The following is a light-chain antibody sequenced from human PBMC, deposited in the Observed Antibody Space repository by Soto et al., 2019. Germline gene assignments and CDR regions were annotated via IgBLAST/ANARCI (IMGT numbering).Light chain of an antibody. CDR2: GAS. V-gene: IGKV3-20*01. Sequence: EIVLTQSPGTLSLSPGERATLSCRASQSVSSSSLAWYQQKPSQAPRLLIYGASNRATGIPDRFSGSGSGTDFTLTINRLEPEDFAVYYCQQYGSSPKTFGQGTKVEIK. CDR3: QQYGSSPKT. J-gene: IGKJ1*01. CDR1: QSVSSSS.